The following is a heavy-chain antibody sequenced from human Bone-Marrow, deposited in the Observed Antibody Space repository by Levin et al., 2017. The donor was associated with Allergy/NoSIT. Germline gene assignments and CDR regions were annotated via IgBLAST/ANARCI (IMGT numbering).Heavy chain of an antibody. CDR1: GFTFSSYW. J-gene: IGHJ4*02. D-gene: IGHD3-9*01. CDR3: ARDRVLRYFDWFSFDY. Sequence: GGSLRLSCAASGFTFSSYWMSWVRQAPGKGLEWVANIKQDGSEKYYVDSVKGRFTISRDNAKNSLYLQMNSLRAEDTAVYYCARDRVLRYFDWFSFDYWGQGTLVTVSS. CDR2: IKQDGSEK. V-gene: IGHV3-7*04.